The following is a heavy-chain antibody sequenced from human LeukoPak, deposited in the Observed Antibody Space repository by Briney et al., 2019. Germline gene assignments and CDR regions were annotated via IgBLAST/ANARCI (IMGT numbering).Heavy chain of an antibody. Sequence: SETLSLTCSVSGYSISSGYYWGWIRQPPGKGLEWIGNIYHDGNTYYNPSLKSRVTISVDTSKNQFSLRLSSVTAADTAVYYCARAIEVGAMTPFDYWGQGTLVTVSS. D-gene: IGHD1-26*01. CDR3: ARAIEVGAMTPFDY. CDR2: IYHDGNT. V-gene: IGHV4-38-2*02. CDR1: GYSISSGYY. J-gene: IGHJ4*02.